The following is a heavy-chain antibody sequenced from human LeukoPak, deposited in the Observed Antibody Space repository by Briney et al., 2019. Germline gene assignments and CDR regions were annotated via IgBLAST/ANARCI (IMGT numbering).Heavy chain of an antibody. CDR1: GFTVSSNY. D-gene: IGHD3-22*01. CDR2: IYSGGST. V-gene: IGHV3-53*01. J-gene: IGHJ4*02. CDR3: AKDDSSGYYMDYFDY. Sequence: GGSLRLSCAASGFTVSSNYMNWVRQAPGKGLEWVSIIYSGGSTYYADSVKGRFTISRDNSKNTLYLQMNSLRAEDTAVYYCAKDDSSGYYMDYFDYWGQGTLVTVSS.